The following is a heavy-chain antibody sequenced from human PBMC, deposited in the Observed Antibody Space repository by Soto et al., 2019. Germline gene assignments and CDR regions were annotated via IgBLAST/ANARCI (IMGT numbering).Heavy chain of an antibody. V-gene: IGHV3-23*01. CDR1: GFTFTNYA. CDR2: VSGGGDGT. Sequence: EVQLLESGGGLVQPGGSLRLSCAASGFTFTNYAMSWVRQAPGKGLEWVSTVSGGGDGTYYADSVKGRFSTSRDNSRNTLETQMNSLRAEDTAVYYCAKKGLGSLATYCNYGDCHYAFDLWGQGTIVTVSS. D-gene: IGHD2-21*02. J-gene: IGHJ3*01. CDR3: AKKGLGSLATYCNYGDCHYAFDL.